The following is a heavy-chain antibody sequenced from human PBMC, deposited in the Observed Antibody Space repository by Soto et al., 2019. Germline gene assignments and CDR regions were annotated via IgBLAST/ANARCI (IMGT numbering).Heavy chain of an antibody. D-gene: IGHD3-10*01. CDR3: AQDRMGAGIRGYFDY. CDR1: GFTFSSYG. CDR2: ISYDGSNK. Sequence: QVQLVESGGGVVQPGESLRLSCAGSGFTFSSYGMDWVRQAPGKGLEWVAVISYDGSNKYYVDSVKGRFTISIVNSNNTLYLQMNRLRAADTAVYYCAQDRMGAGIRGYFDYWGQGMLVTVSS. J-gene: IGHJ4*02. V-gene: IGHV3-30*18.